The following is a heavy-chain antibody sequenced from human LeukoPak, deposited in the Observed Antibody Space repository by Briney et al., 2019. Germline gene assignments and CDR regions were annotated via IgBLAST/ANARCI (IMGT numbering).Heavy chain of an antibody. CDR2: ISYDGSNK. CDR3: ARPSDYYYDSSGYAFDY. D-gene: IGHD3-22*01. CDR1: GFAFSSYA. J-gene: IGHJ4*02. Sequence: PGGSLRLSCAVSGFAFSSYAMHWVRQAPGKGLEWVAVISYDGSNKYYADSVKGRFTISRDNSKNTLYLQMNSLRAEDTAVYYCARPSDYYYDSSGYAFDYWGQGTLVTVSS. V-gene: IGHV3-30-3*01.